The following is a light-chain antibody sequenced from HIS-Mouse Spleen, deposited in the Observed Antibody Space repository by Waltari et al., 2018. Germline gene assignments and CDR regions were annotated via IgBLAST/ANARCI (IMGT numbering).Light chain of an antibody. J-gene: IGLJ1*01. CDR2: GDS. Sequence: SHVLTQPPSVSVAPGKTARITCGGNNHGRKSVHWYPQKPGQAPVLVVYGDSDRPSGIPERFSGSNSGNTATLTISRVEAGDEADYYCQVWDSSSDHPYVFGTGTKVTVL. V-gene: IGLV3-21*03. CDR3: QVWDSSSDHPYV. CDR1: NHGRKS.